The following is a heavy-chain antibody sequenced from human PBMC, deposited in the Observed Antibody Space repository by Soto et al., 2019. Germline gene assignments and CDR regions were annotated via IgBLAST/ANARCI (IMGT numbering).Heavy chain of an antibody. Sequence: QVQLVESGGGVVQPGRSLRLSCAASGFTFSNYDMHWIRQAPGKGLEWVAVIWYDGSNKYYADSVKGRFTISRDNSKNTLYLQMNSLRAEDTAVYYCARAVSGSYYFDYWGQGTLVTGSS. V-gene: IGHV3-33*01. D-gene: IGHD1-26*01. CDR1: GFTFSNYD. J-gene: IGHJ4*02. CDR2: IWYDGSNK. CDR3: ARAVSGSYYFDY.